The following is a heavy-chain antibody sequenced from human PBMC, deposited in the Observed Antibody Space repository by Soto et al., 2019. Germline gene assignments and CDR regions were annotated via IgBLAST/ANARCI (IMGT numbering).Heavy chain of an antibody. CDR2: ISGSGGST. CDR3: AKPKAGAVYYGMDV. CDR1: GFTFSSYA. D-gene: IGHD6-19*01. Sequence: EVQLLESGGGLVQPGGSLRLSCAASGFTFSSYAMSWVRQAPGKGLEWVSAISGSGGSTYYADSVKGRFTISRDNSKNTRDLQMNSLRAEDTAVYYGAKPKAGAVYYGMDVWGQGTTVTVS. V-gene: IGHV3-23*01. J-gene: IGHJ6*02.